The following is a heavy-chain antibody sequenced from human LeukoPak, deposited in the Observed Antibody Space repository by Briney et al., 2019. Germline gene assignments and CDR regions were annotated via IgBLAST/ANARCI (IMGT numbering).Heavy chain of an antibody. D-gene: IGHD2-21*01. Sequence: SETLSLTCAVSGGSFSGYYWSWIRQPPGKGLEWIGGINHSGSTNYNPSLKSRVTISVDTSKTHCSLKLSSVTAADTAVYHCASVEGAKNWLDPSGQGTLVTVSS. CDR2: INHSGST. J-gene: IGHJ5*02. V-gene: IGHV4-34*01. CDR1: GGSFSGYY. CDR3: ASVEGAKNWLDP.